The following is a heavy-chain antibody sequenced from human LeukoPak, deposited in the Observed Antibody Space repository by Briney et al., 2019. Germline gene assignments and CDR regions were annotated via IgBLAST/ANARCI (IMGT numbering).Heavy chain of an antibody. CDR3: ARARSFPPANYYSYMDV. D-gene: IGHD2/OR15-2a*01. CDR1: GFTFSSYW. CDR2: IKQDGSEK. V-gene: IGHV3-7*01. Sequence: GGSLTLSCAASGFTFSSYWMSWVRQAPGKGLEWVANIKQDGSEKYYVYSVKGRFTISKDNAKNSLYLQMNSLRAEDTAVYYCARARSFPPANYYSYMDVWGKGTTVTVSS. J-gene: IGHJ6*03.